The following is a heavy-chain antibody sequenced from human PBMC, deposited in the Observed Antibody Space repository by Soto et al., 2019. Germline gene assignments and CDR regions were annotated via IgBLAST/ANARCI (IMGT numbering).Heavy chain of an antibody. V-gene: IGHV4-59*08. CDR2: IYYSGST. D-gene: IGHD3-10*01. CDR3: ARRYYRYFDY. Sequence: QVQLQESGPGLVKPSETLSLTCTVSGGSISSYYWSWIRQPPGKGLEWIGYIYYSGSTNYNPSLRXRVTLSVDTSKNQLSLKLSSVTAADPAVYYCARRYYRYFDYWGQGTLVTVSS. CDR1: GGSISSYY. J-gene: IGHJ4*02.